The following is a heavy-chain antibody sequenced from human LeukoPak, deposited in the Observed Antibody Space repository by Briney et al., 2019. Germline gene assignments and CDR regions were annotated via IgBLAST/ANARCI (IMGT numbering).Heavy chain of an antibody. CDR1: GFTFSGYA. V-gene: IGHV3-23*01. CDR3: AKVLSGSQDY. J-gene: IGHJ4*02. Sequence: TGGSLRLSCAASGFTFSGYAMSWVRQAPGKGLKWLSTITGGAENTYYADSVKGRFTISRDNSKNTVYLQMNSLRAGDTAVYYCAKVLSGSQDYWGQGTLVTVFS. D-gene: IGHD1-26*01. CDR2: ITGGAENT.